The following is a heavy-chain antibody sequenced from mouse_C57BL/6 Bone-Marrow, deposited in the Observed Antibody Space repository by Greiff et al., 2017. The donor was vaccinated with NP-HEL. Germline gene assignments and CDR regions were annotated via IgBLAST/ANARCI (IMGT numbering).Heavy chain of an antibody. V-gene: IGHV1-63*01. Sequence: VQLQQSGAELVRPGTSVKMSCKASGYTFTNYWIGWAKQRPGHGLEWIGDIYPGGGYTNYNEKFKGKATLTADKSSSTAYMQVSSLTSEDSAIYYCARSNWSYELDYWGQGTSVTVSS. CDR1: GYTFTNYW. D-gene: IGHD1-1*01. J-gene: IGHJ4*01. CDR3: ARSNWSYELDY. CDR2: IYPGGGYT.